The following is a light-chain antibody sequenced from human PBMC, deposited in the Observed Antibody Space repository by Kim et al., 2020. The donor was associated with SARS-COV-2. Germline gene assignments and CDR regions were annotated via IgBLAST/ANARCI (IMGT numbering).Light chain of an antibody. J-gene: IGKJ2*01. CDR2: DAS. V-gene: IGKV1-33*01. CDR3: QQYDNLYT. CDR1: QDINNH. Sequence: LSDSVGDRVTLTCQASQDINNHLNWYQHKPGKAPALLIYDASNLETGVPSRFSGSGFGTDFTFIITSLQPEDIATYYCQQYDNLYTFGQGTKVEI.